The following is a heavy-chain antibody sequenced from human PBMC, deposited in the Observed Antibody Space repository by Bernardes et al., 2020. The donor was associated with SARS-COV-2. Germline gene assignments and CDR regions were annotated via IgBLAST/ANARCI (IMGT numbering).Heavy chain of an antibody. CDR2: MYISGST. CDR1: GGSISRYY. J-gene: IGHJ4*02. D-gene: IGHD2-15*01. Sequence: SEPLSRTCTVSGGSISRYYCSWIRPPAGKRLEWIGRMYISGSTNYNPSLKSRVTMSVDTSKNQFSLKLSSVTAADTAVYYCARDDGWWVFDYWGQGTLVTVSS. V-gene: IGHV4-4*07. CDR3: ARDDGWWVFDY.